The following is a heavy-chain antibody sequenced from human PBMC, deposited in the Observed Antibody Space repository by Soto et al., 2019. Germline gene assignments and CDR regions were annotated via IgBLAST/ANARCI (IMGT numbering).Heavy chain of an antibody. CDR3: ASAVAGAADFDY. D-gene: IGHD6-19*01. CDR2: INAGNGNT. CDR1: GYTFTGYA. V-gene: IGHV1-3*05. Sequence: QVQLVQSGAEEKKPGASVKVSCKASGYTFTGYAMHWVRQAPGQRLEWMGWINAGNGNTKYSQKFQGRVTITRDTAASTAYMELRRLRSEDTAVYYCASAVAGAADFDYWGQGTLVTGSS. J-gene: IGHJ4*02.